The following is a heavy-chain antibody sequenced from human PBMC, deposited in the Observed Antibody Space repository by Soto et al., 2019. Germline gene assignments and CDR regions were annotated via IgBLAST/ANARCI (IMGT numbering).Heavy chain of an antibody. V-gene: IGHV4-39*01. D-gene: IGHD2-2*01. CDR1: GGSISSSSYY. CDR3: ARLFPRVVPGTIYFDY. J-gene: IGHJ4*02. Sequence: SENLSLTCTVSGGSISSSSYYWGWIRQPPGKGLEWIGSIYYSGRTYYNPSLKGRVTISVDTSKNQFSLKLSSVTAADTAVYYCARLFPRVVPGTIYFDYWGQGTLVTVSS. CDR2: IYYSGRT.